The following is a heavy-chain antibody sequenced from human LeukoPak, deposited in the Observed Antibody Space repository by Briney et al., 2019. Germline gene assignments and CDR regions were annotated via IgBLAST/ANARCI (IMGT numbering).Heavy chain of an antibody. D-gene: IGHD5-12*01. CDR3: AKDIVAYSYYYGVDV. CDR1: GFTFSSYW. Sequence: GGSLRLSCAASGFTFSSYWMNWARQAPGKGLEWVASINHNGNVNYYVDSVKGRFTISRDNAKNSLYLQMNSLRTEDTALYYCAKDIVAYSYYYGVDVWGQGTTVTVSS. CDR2: INHNGNVN. V-gene: IGHV3-7*03. J-gene: IGHJ6*02.